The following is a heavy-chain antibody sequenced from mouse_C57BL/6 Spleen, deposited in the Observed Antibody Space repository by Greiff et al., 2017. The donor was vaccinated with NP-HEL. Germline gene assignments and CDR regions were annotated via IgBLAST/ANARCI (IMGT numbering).Heavy chain of an antibody. V-gene: IGHV1-72*01. CDR1: GYTFTSYW. CDR2: IDPNSGGT. D-gene: IGHD4-1*01. Sequence: VQLQQSGAELVKPGASVKLSCKASGYTFTSYWMHWVKQRPGRGLEWIGRIDPNSGGTKYNEKFKSKAKLTVDKPSSTAYMQLSSLTSEDSAVFDGARGGTGTEGFAYWGQGTLVTVSA. J-gene: IGHJ3*01. CDR3: ARGGTGTEGFAY.